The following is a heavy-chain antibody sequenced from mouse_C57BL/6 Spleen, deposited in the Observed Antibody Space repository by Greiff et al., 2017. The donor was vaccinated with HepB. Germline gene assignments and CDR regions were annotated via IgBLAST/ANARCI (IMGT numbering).Heavy chain of an antibody. J-gene: IGHJ2*01. V-gene: IGHV1-53*01. CDR2: INPSNGGT. D-gene: IGHD3-3*01. CDR3: ARGGRKYYFDY. Sequence: VQLQQPGTELVKPGASVKLSCKASGYTFTSYWMPWVKQRPGQGLEWIGNINPSNGGTNYNEKFKSKATLTVDKASSTAYMQLSSQTSEDSAVNYCARGGRKYYFDYWGQGTTLTVSS. CDR1: GYTFTSYW.